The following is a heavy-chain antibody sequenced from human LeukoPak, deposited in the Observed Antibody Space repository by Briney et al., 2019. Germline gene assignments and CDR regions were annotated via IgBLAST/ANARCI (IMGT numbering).Heavy chain of an antibody. J-gene: IGHJ4*02. V-gene: IGHV3-21*01. D-gene: IGHD6-19*01. CDR3: ARGKYSSGWFDY. CDR2: ITTSSTYI. Sequence: PGGSLRLSCEASGFTFSTYEMNWVRQAPGKGLEWVSSITTSSTYISYADSVKGRFTISRDNAKNSLYLQMNSLRAEDTAVYYCARGKYSSGWFDYWGQGTLVTVSS. CDR1: GFTFSTYE.